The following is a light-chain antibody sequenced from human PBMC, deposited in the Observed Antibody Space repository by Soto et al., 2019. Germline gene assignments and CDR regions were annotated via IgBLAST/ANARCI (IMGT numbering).Light chain of an antibody. Sequence: DIQLTQSPSFLSASVGDRVTITCRASQGISSYLAWYQQKPGKAPNLLIYLASTLQSGVPSRFSGSGSGSEFTLTITSLQPEDFATYYCQQLNSYPNTFGQGTKLEIK. CDR1: QGISSY. J-gene: IGKJ2*01. CDR3: QQLNSYPNT. CDR2: LAS. V-gene: IGKV1-9*01.